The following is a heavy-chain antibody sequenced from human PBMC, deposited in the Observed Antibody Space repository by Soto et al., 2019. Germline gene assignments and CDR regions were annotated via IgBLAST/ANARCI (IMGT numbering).Heavy chain of an antibody. Sequence: GGSLRLSCAASGFTFSSYPMTWVRQAPGKGLEWVSAISGSGDNTYYADSVKGRFTISRDNSKNTLYMQMNSLRAEDTAVYYCDFGEESRYYPHVIDVWGQGTTVTVSS. CDR3: DFGEESRYYPHVIDV. CDR1: GFTFSSYP. CDR2: ISGSGDNT. J-gene: IGHJ6*02. D-gene: IGHD1-26*01. V-gene: IGHV3-23*01.